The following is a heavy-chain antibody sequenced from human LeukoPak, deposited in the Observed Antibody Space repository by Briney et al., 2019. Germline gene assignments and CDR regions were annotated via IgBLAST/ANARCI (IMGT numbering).Heavy chain of an antibody. CDR3: ARDRIAAAGRVY. J-gene: IGHJ4*02. Sequence: GGSLRLSCAASGFTVSSNYMGWVRQAPGKGLEWVSVIYSGGSSYYADSVKGRFTISRDNSKNTLYLKMNSLRAEDTAVYYCARDRIAAAGRVYWGQGTLVTVSS. CDR1: GFTVSSNY. CDR2: IYSGGSS. D-gene: IGHD6-13*01. V-gene: IGHV3-66*01.